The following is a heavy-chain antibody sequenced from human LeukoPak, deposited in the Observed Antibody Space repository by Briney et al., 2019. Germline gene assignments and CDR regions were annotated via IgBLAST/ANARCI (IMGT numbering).Heavy chain of an antibody. CDR1: GFTFSSYS. D-gene: IGHD1-26*01. V-gene: IGHV3-48*04. CDR2: ISSSSSTI. CDR3: ARDRGGSYSAIDY. J-gene: IGHJ4*02. Sequence: PGGSLRLSCAVSGFTFSSYSMNWVRQAPGKGLEWVSFISSSSSTIYYADSVKGRFTISRDNAKNSLYLQMNSPRAEDTAVYYCARDRGGSYSAIDYWGQGTLVTVSS.